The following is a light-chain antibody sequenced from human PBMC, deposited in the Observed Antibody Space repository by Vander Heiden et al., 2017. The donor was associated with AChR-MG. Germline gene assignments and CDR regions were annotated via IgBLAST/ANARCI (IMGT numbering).Light chain of an antibody. V-gene: IGLV2-23*02. CDR1: SSDVGSYNL. Sequence: QSALTPPASVSGSPGQSITISCTGTSSDVGSYNLVSWYQQPPGKAPKLMIYEVSKRPSGVSNRFSGSKSGNTASLTISGLQAEDEADYYCCSYARSSTWVFGGGTKLTVL. J-gene: IGLJ3*02. CDR2: EVS. CDR3: CSYARSSTWV.